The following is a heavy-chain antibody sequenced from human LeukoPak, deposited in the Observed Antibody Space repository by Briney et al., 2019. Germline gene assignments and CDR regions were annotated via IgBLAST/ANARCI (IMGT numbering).Heavy chain of an antibody. V-gene: IGHV4-34*01. CDR2: INHSGST. Sequence: GSLRLSCTASGFTLSSYEMSWIRQAPGKGLEWIGEINHSGSTNYNPSLKSRVTISVDTSKNQFSLKLSSVTAADTAVYYCARDIVVVVAATSLHWFDPWGQGTLVTVSS. D-gene: IGHD2-15*01. J-gene: IGHJ5*02. CDR3: ARDIVVVVAATSLHWFDP. CDR1: GFTLSSYE.